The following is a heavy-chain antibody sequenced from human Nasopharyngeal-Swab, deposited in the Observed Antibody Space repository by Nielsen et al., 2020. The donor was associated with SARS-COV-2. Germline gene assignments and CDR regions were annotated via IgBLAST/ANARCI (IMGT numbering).Heavy chain of an antibody. CDR1: GFTFSSYG. Sequence: GESLKISCAASGFTFSSYGMHWVRQAPGKGLEWVAVIWYDGSNKYYVDSVKGRFTISRDNAKNSLYLQMNSLRAEDTAVYYCARDQYYDSSGYYYYGMDVWGQGATVTVSS. V-gene: IGHV3-33*01. CDR2: IWYDGSNK. D-gene: IGHD3-22*01. J-gene: IGHJ6*02. CDR3: ARDQYYDSSGYYYYGMDV.